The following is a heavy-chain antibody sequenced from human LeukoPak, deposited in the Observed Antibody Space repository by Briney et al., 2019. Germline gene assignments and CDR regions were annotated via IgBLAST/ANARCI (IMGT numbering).Heavy chain of an antibody. CDR1: GYTFTSYG. D-gene: IGHD1-26*01. CDR2: ISAYNGNT. V-gene: IGHV1-18*01. Sequence: GASVKVSCKASGYTFTSYGISWVRQAPGQGLEWMGWISAYNGNTNYAQKLQGRVTMTTDTSTSTAYMELRSLRSDDTAVYYCARDAQGIVGATPYDYWGQGTLVTVSS. CDR3: ARDAQGIVGATPYDY. J-gene: IGHJ4*02.